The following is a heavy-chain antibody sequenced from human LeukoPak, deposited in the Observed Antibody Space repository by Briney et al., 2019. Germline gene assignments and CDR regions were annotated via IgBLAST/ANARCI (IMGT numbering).Heavy chain of an antibody. Sequence: GGSLRLSCAASGFTFSSYAMHWVRQAPGKGLEWVAVISYDGSNKYYADSVKGRFTISRDNSKNTLYLQMNSLRAEDTAVYYCAREPGGEYFDQSSFDYWGQGTLVTVSS. J-gene: IGHJ4*02. CDR2: ISYDGSNK. V-gene: IGHV3-30*04. D-gene: IGHD3-9*01. CDR3: AREPGGEYFDQSSFDY. CDR1: GFTFSSYA.